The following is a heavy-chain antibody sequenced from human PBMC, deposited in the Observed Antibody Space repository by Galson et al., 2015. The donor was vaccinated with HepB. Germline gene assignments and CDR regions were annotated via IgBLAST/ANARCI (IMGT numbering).Heavy chain of an antibody. J-gene: IGHJ4*02. V-gene: IGHV2-5*02. Sequence: PALVKPTQTLTLTCTFAGFSLETRSVAVAWFRQPPGKALEWLALVYWDDDKRYSPSLKNDTTITRDTSKNEVVLTMTNMDTVDTATYFCTYRPDSSSGFAYWAQGTLVIVPS. CDR1: GFSLETRSVA. D-gene: IGHD2-21*01. CDR3: TYRPDSSSGFAY. CDR2: VYWDDDK.